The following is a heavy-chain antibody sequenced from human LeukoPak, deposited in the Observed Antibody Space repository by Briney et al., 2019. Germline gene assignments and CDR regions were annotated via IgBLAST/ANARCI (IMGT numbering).Heavy chain of an antibody. V-gene: IGHV4-34*01. CDR3: ARGRRAITIFGVVIWFDP. J-gene: IGHJ5*02. CDR2: INHSGST. D-gene: IGHD3-3*01. Sequence: SETLSLTCAVYGGSFSGYYWSWIRQPPGKGLEWIGEINHSGSTNYNPSLKSRVTISVDTSKNQFSLKLSSVTAADTAVYYCARGRRAITIFGVVIWFDPWGQGTLVTVSS. CDR1: GGSFSGYY.